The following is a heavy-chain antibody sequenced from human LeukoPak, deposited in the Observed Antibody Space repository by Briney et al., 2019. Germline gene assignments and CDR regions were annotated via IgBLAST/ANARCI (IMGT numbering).Heavy chain of an antibody. CDR3: ARDRYSSTWRYFDY. CDR1: GFTFSSYG. J-gene: IGHJ4*02. D-gene: IGHD6-13*01. CDR2: ISYNGDIK. Sequence: GGSLRLSCAASGFTFSSYGMHWVRQAPGKGLEWVAAISYNGDIKYHADSVKGRFTISRDNSKNTLYLQMNSLSAEDTAVYYCARDRYSSTWRYFDYWGQGTLVTVSS. V-gene: IGHV3-30*03.